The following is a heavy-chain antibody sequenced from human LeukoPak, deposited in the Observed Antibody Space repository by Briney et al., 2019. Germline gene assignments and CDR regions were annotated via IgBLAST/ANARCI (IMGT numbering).Heavy chain of an antibody. CDR1: GFTFSDYY. J-gene: IGHJ6*03. CDR3: ARVIYYYYYMDV. Sequence: KSGGSLRLSCAASGFTFSDYYMSCIRQATGKGVEWVSYISSSGSTIYYADSVKGRFTISRDNAKNSLYLQMNSLRAEDTAVYYCARVIYYYYYMDVWGKGTTVTISS. D-gene: IGHD2/OR15-2a*01. V-gene: IGHV3-11*01. CDR2: ISSSGSTI.